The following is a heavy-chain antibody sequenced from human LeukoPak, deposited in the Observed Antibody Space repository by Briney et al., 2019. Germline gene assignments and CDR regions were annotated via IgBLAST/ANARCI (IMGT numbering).Heavy chain of an antibody. J-gene: IGHJ4*02. CDR3: ARVRSYGGYYGSGTFDY. Sequence: IPSETLSLTCTVSGGSISNYYWSWTRQPAGKGLEWIGRIYTSGSTNFNPSLKSRVTMSLDTSKNQFSLKLSSVTAADTAVYYCARVRSYGGYYGSGTFDYWGQGTLVTVSS. V-gene: IGHV4-4*07. D-gene: IGHD3-10*01. CDR2: IYTSGST. CDR1: GGSISNYY.